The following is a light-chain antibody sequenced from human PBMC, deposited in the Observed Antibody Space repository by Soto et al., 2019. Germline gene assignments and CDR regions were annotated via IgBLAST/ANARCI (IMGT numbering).Light chain of an antibody. CDR2: EGS. CDR1: SSDVGSYKF. Sequence: QSALTQPASVSGSPGQSITISCTGTSSDVGSYKFVSWYQQHPGKAPKLMIYEGSKRPSGVSSRFSGSKSGNTASLTISGLQDEDEGDYHCCSYAGSSTLVFGGGTKVTVL. CDR3: CSYAGSSTLV. J-gene: IGLJ3*02. V-gene: IGLV2-23*01.